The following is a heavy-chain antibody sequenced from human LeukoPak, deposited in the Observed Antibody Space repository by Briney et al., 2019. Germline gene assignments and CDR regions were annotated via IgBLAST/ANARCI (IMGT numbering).Heavy chain of an antibody. Sequence: GGSLKPSCAPSGLTFSSYGMPGFGQPPAKGLEGLAVISYDGSNKYYADSVKGRFTISRDNSKNTLYLQMNSLRAEDTAVYYCAKGLGDSSSWYSFWGQGTLVTVSS. D-gene: IGHD6-13*01. CDR2: ISYDGSNK. J-gene: IGHJ4*02. CDR3: AKGLGDSSSWYSF. CDR1: GLTFSSYG. V-gene: IGHV3-30*18.